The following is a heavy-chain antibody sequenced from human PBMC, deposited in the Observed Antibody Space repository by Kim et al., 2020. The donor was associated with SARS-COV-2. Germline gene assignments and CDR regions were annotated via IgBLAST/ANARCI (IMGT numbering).Heavy chain of an antibody. CDR1: GYTFTSYG. Sequence: ASVKVSCKASGYTFTSYGISWVRQAPGQGLEWMGWISAYNGNTNYAQKLQGRVTMTTDTSTSTAYMELRSLRSDDTAVYYCARGVITFGGVIRDFDYWGQGTLVTVSS. V-gene: IGHV1-18*01. D-gene: IGHD3-16*02. J-gene: IGHJ4*02. CDR2: ISAYNGNT. CDR3: ARGVITFGGVIRDFDY.